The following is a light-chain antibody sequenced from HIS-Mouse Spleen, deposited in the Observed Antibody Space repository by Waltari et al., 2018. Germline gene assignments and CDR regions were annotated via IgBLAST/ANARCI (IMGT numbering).Light chain of an antibody. Sequence: QSVLTHPRPVSGSPVQSVTISCTGPSRDVGGYTLVPWYQQPPGKAPKLMIYDVSKRPSGVPDRFSGSKSGNTASLTISGLQAEDEADYYCCSYAGSYTGVFGTGTKVTVL. J-gene: IGLJ1*01. CDR3: CSYAGSYTGV. V-gene: IGLV2-11*01. CDR1: SRDVGGYTL. CDR2: DVS.